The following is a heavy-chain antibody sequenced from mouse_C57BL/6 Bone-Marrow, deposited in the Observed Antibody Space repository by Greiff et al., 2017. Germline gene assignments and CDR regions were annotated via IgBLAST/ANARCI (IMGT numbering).Heavy chain of an antibody. V-gene: IGHV2-5*01. D-gene: IGHD3-3*01. CDR1: GFSLTSSG. CDR3: AKKRASWGDVDS. CDR2: LWRGGST. Sequence: QVQLQQSGPGLVQPSQSLSITCTVSGFSLTSSGVHLVRQSPGKGLAWLGVLWRGGSTDYNAAFMSRLSITKDKSKIQFFCKMNKLQADYTAICYCAKKRASWGDVDSWGQGTTLTVAS. J-gene: IGHJ2*01.